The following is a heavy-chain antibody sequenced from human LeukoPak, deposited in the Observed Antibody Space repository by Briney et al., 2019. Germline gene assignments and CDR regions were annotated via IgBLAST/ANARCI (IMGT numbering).Heavy chain of an antibody. V-gene: IGHV4-39*07. CDR1: GGSISSYY. D-gene: IGHD4-17*01. J-gene: IGHJ4*02. CDR2: IYYSGST. Sequence: KSSETLSLTCTVSGGSISSYYWGWIRQPPGKGLEWIGSIYYSGSTYYNPSLKSRVTISVDTSKNQFSLKLSSVTAADTAVYYCARAGRFRYGDFDYWGQGTLVTVSS. CDR3: ARAGRFRYGDFDY.